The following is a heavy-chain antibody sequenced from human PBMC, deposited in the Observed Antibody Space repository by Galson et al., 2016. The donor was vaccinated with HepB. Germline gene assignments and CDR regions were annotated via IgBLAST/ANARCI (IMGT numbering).Heavy chain of an antibody. CDR3: ARGGVWGIVVVPAAILGGPQLCGLDV. CDR1: GFTFSDYS. D-gene: IGHD2-2*01. V-gene: IGHV3-11*01. Sequence: SLRLSCAASGFTFSDYSMSWIRQAPGKGLEWVSYIRSSGSARYYADSVKGRFTISRDNAQNSLYLQMNRLRAEDTAVYYCARGGVWGIVVVPAAILGGPQLCGLDVWGKGTTVTVSS. J-gene: IGHJ6*04. CDR2: IRSSGSAR.